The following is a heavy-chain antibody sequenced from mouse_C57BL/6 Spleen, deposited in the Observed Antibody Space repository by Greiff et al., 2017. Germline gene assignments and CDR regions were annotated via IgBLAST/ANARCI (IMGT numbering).Heavy chain of an antibody. CDR2: IDPSDSET. J-gene: IGHJ2*01. V-gene: IGHV1-52*01. CDR3: ARGGGPSYFDY. CDR1: GYTFTSYW. D-gene: IGHD3-3*01. Sequence: QVQLQQPGAELVRPGSSVKLSCKASGYTFTSYWMHWVKQRPIQGLEWIGNIDPSDSETHYNQKFKDKATLTVDKSSSTAYMQLSSLTSEDSAVYYCARGGGPSYFDYWGQGTTLTVSS.